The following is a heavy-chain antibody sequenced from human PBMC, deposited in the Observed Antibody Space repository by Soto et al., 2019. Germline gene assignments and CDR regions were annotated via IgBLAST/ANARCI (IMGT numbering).Heavy chain of an antibody. V-gene: IGHV1-69*02. CDR2: IIPILGIA. Sequence: QVQLVQSGAEVKKPGSSVKVSCKASGGTFSSYTISWVRQAPGQGLEWMGRIIPILGIANYAQKFQGRVTITADKSTRTAYMELSSLRSEDTAVYYCARGDESALRYFDWLLSYWGQGTLVTVSS. CDR1: GGTFSSYT. CDR3: ARGDESALRYFDWLLSY. D-gene: IGHD3-9*01. J-gene: IGHJ4*02.